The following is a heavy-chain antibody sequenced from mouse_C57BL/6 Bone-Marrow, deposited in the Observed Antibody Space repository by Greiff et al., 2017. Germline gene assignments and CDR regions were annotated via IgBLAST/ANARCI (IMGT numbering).Heavy chain of an antibody. Sequence: EVKLIESGGGLVKPGGSLKLSCAASGFTFSSYAMSWVRQTPEKRLEWVATISDGGSYTYYPDNVKGRFTISRDNAKNNLYLQMSHLKSEDTAMYYCATGRLRPFDYWGQGTTLTVSS. J-gene: IGHJ2*01. CDR3: ATGRLRPFDY. D-gene: IGHD3-2*02. CDR1: GFTFSSYA. CDR2: ISDGGSYT. V-gene: IGHV5-4*03.